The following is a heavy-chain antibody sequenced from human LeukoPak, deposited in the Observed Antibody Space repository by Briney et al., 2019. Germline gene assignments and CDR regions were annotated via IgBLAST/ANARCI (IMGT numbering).Heavy chain of an antibody. CDR1: GGSVSRGSYY. V-gene: IGHV4-61*01. Sequence: SETLSLTCTVSGGSVSRGSYYGSWIRQPPGKGLEWIGYIYYSGSTNYNPSLKSRVTISVDTSKNQFSLKLSSVTAADTAVYYCARALPGMDVWGKGTTVTVSS. J-gene: IGHJ6*04. CDR2: IYYSGST. CDR3: ARALPGMDV.